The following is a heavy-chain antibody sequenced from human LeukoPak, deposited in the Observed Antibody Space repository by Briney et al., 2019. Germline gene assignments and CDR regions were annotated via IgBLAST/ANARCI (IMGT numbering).Heavy chain of an antibody. D-gene: IGHD3-22*01. Sequence: GASVTVSCKTSGYTFANYHIHWVRQAPGQGLEWVGIINPTGGSTTNAQKFQGRVTMTRDMSTSTVFLGLSSLRSDDTAVYYCAREPTTYYYDSSGYYGNWLDPWGQGTLVTVSS. CDR1: GYTFANYH. V-gene: IGHV1-46*01. CDR2: INPTGGST. J-gene: IGHJ5*02. CDR3: AREPTTYYYDSSGYYGNWLDP.